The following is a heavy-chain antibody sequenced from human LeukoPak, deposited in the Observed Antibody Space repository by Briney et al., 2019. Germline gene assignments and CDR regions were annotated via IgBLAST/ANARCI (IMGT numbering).Heavy chain of an antibody. D-gene: IGHD2-2*01. Sequence: GGSLRLSCSASGFTFSSYAMHWVRQAPGKGLEYVSAISSNGGSAYYADSVKGRFIISRDNSKNTLYLQMNSLRAEDTAVYYCAKDEVIVVVPAAMWYWGQGTLVTVSS. J-gene: IGHJ4*02. CDR1: GFTFSSYA. V-gene: IGHV3-64*04. CDR2: ISSNGGSA. CDR3: AKDEVIVVVPAAMWY.